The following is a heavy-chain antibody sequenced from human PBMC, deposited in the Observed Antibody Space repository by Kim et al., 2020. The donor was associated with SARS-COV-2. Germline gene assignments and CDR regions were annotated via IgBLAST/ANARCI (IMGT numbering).Heavy chain of an antibody. Sequence: GGSLRLSCAASGFTFSSYGMDWVRQAPGKGLEWVSGISSRVSKTYYADSVRGRFTISRDNSKNTPYLQMNSLRAEDTAVYYCAKGPDFENWGQGTLVTVS. CDR1: GFTFSSYG. CDR2: ISSRVSKT. CDR3: AKGPDFEN. V-gene: IGHV3-23*01. J-gene: IGHJ4*02.